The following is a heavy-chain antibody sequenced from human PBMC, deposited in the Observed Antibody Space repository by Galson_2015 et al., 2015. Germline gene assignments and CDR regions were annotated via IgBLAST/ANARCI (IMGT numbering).Heavy chain of an antibody. CDR1: GFTFSDYY. CDR3: ARSETTVTNAYGMDV. J-gene: IGHJ6*02. D-gene: IGHD4-17*01. CDR2: ITGSGITI. V-gene: IGHV3-11*01. Sequence: SLRLSCAASGFTFSDYYMSWIRQAPGKGLEWVSYITGSGITIYYADSVEGRFTISRDNAKNSLYLQMHSLRAEDTAVYYCARSETTVTNAYGMDVWGQGTTVTVSS.